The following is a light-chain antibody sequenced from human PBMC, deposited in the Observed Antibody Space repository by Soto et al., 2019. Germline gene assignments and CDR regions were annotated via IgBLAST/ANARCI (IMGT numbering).Light chain of an antibody. CDR2: AAS. J-gene: IGKJ1*01. Sequence: DIQMTQSPSSLSASVGDRVTLTCRASQGISNYLAWYQQKSGKVPKLLIYAASTLQSGVPSRFSGSGSGTDFTLTISSLQPEDVATYYCQKYNSAPPTFGQGTKVEIK. CDR3: QKYNSAPPT. CDR1: QGISNY. V-gene: IGKV1-27*01.